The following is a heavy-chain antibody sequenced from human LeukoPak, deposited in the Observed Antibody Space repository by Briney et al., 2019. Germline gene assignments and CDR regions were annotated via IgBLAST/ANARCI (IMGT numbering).Heavy chain of an antibody. J-gene: IGHJ4*02. CDR2: TSWNSGSI. D-gene: IGHD2-2*01. CDR3: AKDIGDGYCSSTSCFFDY. CDR1: GFTFDDYA. Sequence: PGRSLRLSCAASGFTFDDYAMHWVRQAPGKGLEWVSGTSWNSGSIGYADSVKGRFTISRDNAKNSLYLQMNSLRAEDTALYYCAKDIGDGYCSSTSCFFDYWGQGTLVTVSS. V-gene: IGHV3-9*01.